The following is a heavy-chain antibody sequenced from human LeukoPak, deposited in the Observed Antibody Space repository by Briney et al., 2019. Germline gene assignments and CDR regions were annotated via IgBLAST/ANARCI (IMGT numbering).Heavy chain of an antibody. D-gene: IGHD2-15*01. CDR1: GFTFSSYA. J-gene: IGHJ3*02. CDR3: TTDAEGYCSGGSCCPRPDAFDI. CDR2: IKSKTDGGTT. V-gene: IGHV3-15*01. Sequence: KSGGSLRLSCAASGFTFSSYAMSWVRQAPGKGLEWVGRIKSKTDGGTTDYAAPVKGRFTISRDDSKNTLYLQMNSLKTEDTAVYYCTTDAEGYCSGGSCCPRPDAFDIWGQGTMVTVSS.